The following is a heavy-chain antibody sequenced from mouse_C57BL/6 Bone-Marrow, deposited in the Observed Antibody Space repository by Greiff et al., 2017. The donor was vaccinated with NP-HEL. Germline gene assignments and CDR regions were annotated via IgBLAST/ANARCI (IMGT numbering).Heavy chain of an antibody. Sequence: EVKLVESGGGLVQPGGSLKLSCAASGFTFSDYGMAWVRQAPRKGPEWVAFFSNLAYSIYYADTVTGRFTFSRENAKNTLYLEMSSLRSEDTTMYYCARSMRYCAMDYWGQGTSVTVSS. CDR2: FSNLAYSI. CDR1: GFTFSDYG. V-gene: IGHV5-15*01. D-gene: IGHD2-3*01. J-gene: IGHJ4*01. CDR3: ARSMRYCAMDY.